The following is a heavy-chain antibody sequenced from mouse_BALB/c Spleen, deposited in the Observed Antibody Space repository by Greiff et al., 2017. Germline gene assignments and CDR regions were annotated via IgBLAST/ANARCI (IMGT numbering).Heavy chain of an antibody. CDR2: IDPANGNT. CDR3: ASFYYTPPTHAMDY. Sequence: VQLQQSGAELVKPGASVKLSCTASGFNIKDTYMHWVKQRPEQGLEWIGRIDPANGNTKYDPKFQGKATITADTSSNTAYLQLSSLTSEDTAVYYCASFYYTPPTHAMDYWGKGTSVTVSS. D-gene: IGHD2-1*01. J-gene: IGHJ4*01. CDR1: GFNIKDTY. V-gene: IGHV14-3*02.